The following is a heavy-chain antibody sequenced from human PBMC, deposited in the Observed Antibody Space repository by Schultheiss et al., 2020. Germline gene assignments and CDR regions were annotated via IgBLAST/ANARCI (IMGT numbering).Heavy chain of an antibody. V-gene: IGHV1-3*01. Sequence: ASVKVSCKASGYTFTSYAMHWVRQAPGQRLEWMGWINAGNGNTKYSQKFQGRVTITRDTSASTAYMELSSLRSEDTAVYYCARAGDFPYYYYYMDVWGKGTTVNVSS. J-gene: IGHJ6*03. D-gene: IGHD2/OR15-2a*01. CDR2: INAGNGNT. CDR3: ARAGDFPYYYYYMDV. CDR1: GYTFTSYA.